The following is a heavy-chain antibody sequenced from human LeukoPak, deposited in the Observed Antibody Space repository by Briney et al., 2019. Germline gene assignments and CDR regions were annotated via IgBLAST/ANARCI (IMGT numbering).Heavy chain of an antibody. CDR1: GYTFSSYY. D-gene: IGHD3-22*01. V-gene: IGHV1-46*01. CDR3: ARNYDTSGYYYDY. J-gene: IGHJ4*02. CDR2: INPSGGGT. Sequence: GASVKVSCTASGYTFSSYYMHWVRQAPGRGLEWMGIINPSGGGTRYAQKFQGRVTMTRDTSTSTVYIELSSLKSEDTAMYYCARNYDTSGYYYDYWGQGTLVTVSS.